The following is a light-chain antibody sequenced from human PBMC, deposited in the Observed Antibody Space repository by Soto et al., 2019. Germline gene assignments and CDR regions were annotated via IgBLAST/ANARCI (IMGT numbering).Light chain of an antibody. V-gene: IGKV1-5*01. CDR1: QSVRSW. Sequence: IHMTQSPATLSASVGDRVTITCRASQSVRSWLAWYQQKPGTAPKLLIYDASSLESGVPSRFSGSGSGTEFTLTISSLQPDDFATYYCQQYNSYSGTFGQGTKVDIK. CDR2: DAS. J-gene: IGKJ1*01. CDR3: QQYNSYSGT.